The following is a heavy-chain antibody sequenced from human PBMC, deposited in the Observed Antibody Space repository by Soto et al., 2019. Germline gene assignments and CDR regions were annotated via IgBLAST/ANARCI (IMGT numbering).Heavy chain of an antibody. CDR2: ISGSGGST. Sequence: EVQLLESGGGLVQPGGSLRLSCAGSGFTFSNYAMTWVRQAPGQGLEWDSGISGSGGSTYYADSVKGRFTISRDSSENTLYLQMDSLRAEDTALYYCAKKTDSSSPWGALDIWGQGTMVSVSS. CDR3: AKKTDSSSPWGALDI. V-gene: IGHV3-23*01. J-gene: IGHJ3*02. D-gene: IGHD6-6*01. CDR1: GFTFSNYA.